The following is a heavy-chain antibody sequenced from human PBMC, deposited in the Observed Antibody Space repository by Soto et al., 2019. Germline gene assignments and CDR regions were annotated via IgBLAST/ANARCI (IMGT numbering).Heavy chain of an antibody. V-gene: IGHV3-33*01. CDR1: GFTFSSYG. CDR2: IWYDGSNK. J-gene: IGHJ6*02. CDR3: ARDGVLGRDGMDV. D-gene: IGHD3-3*01. Sequence: QVQLVESGGGVVQPGRSLRLSCAASGFTFSSYGMHWVRQAPGKGLEWVAVIWYDGSNKYYADSVKGRFTISRDNSKNTLYLQMNSLRAEDTAVYYCARDGVLGRDGMDVWGQGTTVTVSS.